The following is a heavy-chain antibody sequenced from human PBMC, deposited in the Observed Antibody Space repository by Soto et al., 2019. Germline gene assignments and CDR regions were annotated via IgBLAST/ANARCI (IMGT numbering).Heavy chain of an antibody. CDR3: ARVADYGDSPGAFDI. CDR1: GFTFSSYS. V-gene: IGHV3-21*01. D-gene: IGHD4-17*01. J-gene: IGHJ3*02. Sequence: GGSLRLSCAASGFTFSSYSMNWVRQAPGKGLEWVSSISSSSYIYYADSVKGRFTISRDNAKNSLYLQMNSLRAEDTAVYYCARVADYGDSPGAFDIWGQGTMVTVSS. CDR2: ISSSSYI.